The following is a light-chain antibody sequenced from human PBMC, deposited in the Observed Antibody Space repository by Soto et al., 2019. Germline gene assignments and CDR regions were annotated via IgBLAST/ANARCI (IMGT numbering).Light chain of an antibody. CDR3: SSYTSSSTLV. V-gene: IGLV2-14*01. CDR1: SSDVGGYNY. Sequence: QSALTQPASVSGSPGQSITISCTGTSSDVGGYNYVSWYQQHPGKAPKLMIYEVSNWPSGVSNRFSGSKSGNTASLTISGLQAEDEADYYCSSYTSSSTLVIGGGTKVTVL. J-gene: IGLJ2*01. CDR2: EVS.